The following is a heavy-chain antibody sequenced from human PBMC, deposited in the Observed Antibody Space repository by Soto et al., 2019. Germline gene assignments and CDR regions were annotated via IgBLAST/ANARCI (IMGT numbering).Heavy chain of an antibody. CDR2: IYNSGST. Sequence: ASETLSLTCTVSGGSISSYYWSWIRQPPGKGLEWIGYIYNSGSTKYNPSLKTRVTISVDTSKNQLSLKLSSVTAADTAVYYCARVSYYYDSSSYYFFDYWGQGTPVTVSS. D-gene: IGHD3-22*01. CDR3: ARVSYYYDSSSYYFFDY. J-gene: IGHJ4*02. V-gene: IGHV4-59*01. CDR1: GGSISSYY.